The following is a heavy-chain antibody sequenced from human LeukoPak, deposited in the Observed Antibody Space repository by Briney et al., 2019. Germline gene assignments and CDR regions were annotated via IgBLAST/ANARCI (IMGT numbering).Heavy chain of an antibody. V-gene: IGHV3-30*04. CDR2: ISYDGNKK. D-gene: IGHD1-7*01. J-gene: IGHJ4*02. CDR3: ARRKSLKGTFDY. CDR1: GFTFSNYA. Sequence: GGSLRLSCEASGFTFSNYAMNWVRQAPGKGLEWVAVISYDGNKKYYADSVEGRFTISRDNSKNTLYLQMNSLRAEDTAVYYCARRKSLKGTFDYWGQGTLVTVSS.